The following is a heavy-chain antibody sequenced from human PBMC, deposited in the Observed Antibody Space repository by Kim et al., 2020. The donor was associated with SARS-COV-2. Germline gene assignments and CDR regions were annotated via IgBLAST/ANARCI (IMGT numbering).Heavy chain of an antibody. J-gene: IGHJ6*02. CDR2: IIPIFGTA. V-gene: IGHV1-69*13. D-gene: IGHD3-10*01. Sequence: SVKVSCKASGGTFSSYAISWVRQAPGQGLEWMGGIIPIFGTANYAQKFQGRVTITADESTSTAYMELSSLRSEDTAVYYCAREAGHLLRRGYCYGMDVWCQGTTVTVSS. CDR1: GGTFSSYA. CDR3: AREAGHLLRRGYCYGMDV.